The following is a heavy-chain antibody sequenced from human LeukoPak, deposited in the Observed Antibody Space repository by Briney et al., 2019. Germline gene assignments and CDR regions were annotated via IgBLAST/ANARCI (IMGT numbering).Heavy chain of an antibody. V-gene: IGHV3-23*01. J-gene: IGHJ6*02. Sequence: GGSLRLSCAASGFTFSSYAMTWVRQAPGKGLEWVSSIRGSGDSSYYADSVKGRFTISRDNSKNTLYLQMNSLRAEDTAVYYCAKDRNADSSGWPGRNGMDVWGQGTTVTVSS. CDR2: IRGSGDSS. CDR3: AKDRNADSSGWPGRNGMDV. D-gene: IGHD6-19*01. CDR1: GFTFSSYA.